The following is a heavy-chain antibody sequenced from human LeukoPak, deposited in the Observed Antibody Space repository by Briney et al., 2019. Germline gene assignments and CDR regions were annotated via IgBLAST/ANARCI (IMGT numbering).Heavy chain of an antibody. CDR1: GGPFSGYY. V-gene: IGHV4-34*01. Sequence: SETLSLTCAVYGGPFSGYYWSWIRQPPGKGLEWIGEINHSGSTNYNPSLKSRVTISVDTSKSQFSLKLSSVTAADTAVYYCARGRHGIVVVPAAIYRAFDIWGQGTMVTVSS. D-gene: IGHD2-2*01. CDR2: INHSGST. J-gene: IGHJ3*02. CDR3: ARGRHGIVVVPAAIYRAFDI.